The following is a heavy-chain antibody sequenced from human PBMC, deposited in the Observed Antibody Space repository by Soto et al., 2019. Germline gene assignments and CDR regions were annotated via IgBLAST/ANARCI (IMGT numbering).Heavy chain of an antibody. V-gene: IGHV3-53*02. CDR2: IYTDGSP. CDR3: TRGMVRGVSAFDI. CDR1: GFTVSNNF. Sequence: VQLVETGGALIQPGGSLRLSCAASGFTVSNNFMSWVRQAPGKALEWVSVIYTDGSPYYTDSVRGRFTISRDDSQNTVLLQMNNLGVEDTAVYYCTRGMVRGVSAFDICGQGTTVTVSS. D-gene: IGHD3-10*01. J-gene: IGHJ3*02.